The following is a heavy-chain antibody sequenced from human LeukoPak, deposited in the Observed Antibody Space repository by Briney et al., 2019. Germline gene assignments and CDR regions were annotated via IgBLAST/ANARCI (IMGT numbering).Heavy chain of an antibody. V-gene: IGHV3-23*01. CDR3: AKDLVVYSYGYFDY. Sequence: PGGPLRLSCAASGFTFSDHYMDWVRQAPGKGLEWVSAISGSGGSTYYADSVKGRFTISRDNSKNTLYLQMNSLRAEDMAVYYCAKDLVVYSYGYFDYWGQGTLVTVSS. J-gene: IGHJ4*02. CDR2: ISGSGGST. CDR1: GFTFSDHY. D-gene: IGHD5-18*01.